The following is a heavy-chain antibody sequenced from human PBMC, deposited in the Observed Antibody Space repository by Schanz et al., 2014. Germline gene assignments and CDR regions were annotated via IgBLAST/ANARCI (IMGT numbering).Heavy chain of an antibody. Sequence: QAQLVESGGGVVQPGGSLRLSCAASGFVFRGYVMHWVRQAPGKGLEKVALISTDGTNTYYADSVRGRFTISRDNSKNTLDLQMISLTSEDTAMYYCAKGLNYDSGTYSFDYWGQGTLVTVSS. D-gene: IGHD3-10*01. CDR1: GFVFRGYV. V-gene: IGHV3-30*04. CDR2: ISTDGTNT. CDR3: AKGLNYDSGTYSFDY. J-gene: IGHJ4*02.